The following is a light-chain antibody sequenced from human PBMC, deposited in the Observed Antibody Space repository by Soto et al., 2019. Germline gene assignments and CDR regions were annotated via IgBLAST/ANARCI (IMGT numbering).Light chain of an antibody. CDR1: SSDVGGYNY. V-gene: IGLV2-11*01. J-gene: IGLJ2*01. CDR3: CSYAGSFILL. Sequence: QSALTQPRSVSGSPGQSVTISCTGTSSDVGGYNYVTWYQQHPDKAPKLMIYDVSKRPSGVPDRFSGSKSGNTASLTISGLQAEDEADYYSCSYAGSFILLFGGGTKVTVL. CDR2: DVS.